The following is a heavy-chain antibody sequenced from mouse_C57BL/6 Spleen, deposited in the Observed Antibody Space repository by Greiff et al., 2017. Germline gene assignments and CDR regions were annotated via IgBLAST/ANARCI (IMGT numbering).Heavy chain of an antibody. Sequence: VQLQESGPELVKPGASVKISCTASGYAFSSSWMNWVKQRPGKGLEWIGRIYPGDGDTNYDGKFKGKATLTADKSSSTAYMQLSRLTSEDSAVYCGARGDNYYDYGDAMDYWGQGTSVTVSS. J-gene: IGHJ4*01. CDR1: GYAFSSSW. CDR2: IYPGDGDT. V-gene: IGHV1-82*01. D-gene: IGHD2-4*01. CDR3: ARGDNYYDYGDAMDY.